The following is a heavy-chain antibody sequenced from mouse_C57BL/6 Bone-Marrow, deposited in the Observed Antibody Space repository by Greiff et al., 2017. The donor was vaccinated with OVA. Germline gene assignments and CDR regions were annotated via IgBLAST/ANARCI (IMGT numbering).Heavy chain of an antibody. CDR1: GYSITSGYY. CDR3: ARRRGQPSWFAY. CDR2: ISYDGSN. D-gene: IGHD3-3*01. J-gene: IGHJ3*01. V-gene: IGHV3-6*01. Sequence: EVKLQESGPGLVKPSQSLSLTCSVTGYSITSGYYWNWIRQFPGNKLEWMGYISYDGSNNYNPSLKNRISITRDTSKNQFFLKLNSVTTEDTATYYCARRRGQPSWFAYWGQGTLVTVSA.